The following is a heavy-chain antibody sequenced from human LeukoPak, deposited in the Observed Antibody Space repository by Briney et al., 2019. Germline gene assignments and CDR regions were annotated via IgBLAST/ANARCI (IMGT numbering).Heavy chain of an antibody. J-gene: IGHJ4*02. CDR3: ARSPYILTGENFDY. CDR1: GYTFSDYY. CDR2: INSNSGGT. D-gene: IGHD3-9*01. Sequence: GASVKVSCKASGYTFSDYYMHWVRQAPGQGLEWMGWINSNSGGTNYAQKFQGRVTMTRDTSISTAYMELTRLRSDDTAVYYCARSPYILTGENFDYWGQGTLVTVSS. V-gene: IGHV1-2*02.